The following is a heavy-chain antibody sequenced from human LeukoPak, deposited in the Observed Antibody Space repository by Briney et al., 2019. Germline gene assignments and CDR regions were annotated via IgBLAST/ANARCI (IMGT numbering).Heavy chain of an antibody. CDR1: GGSIRSSDYY. D-gene: IGHD3-10*01. J-gene: IGHJ5*02. Sequence: HPSETLSLTCTVSGGSIRSSDYYWGWIRQPPGKGLEWIGSIYYSGRTNYNPSLKSRVTISVDTSKNQFSLKLTSVTAADTAVYYCARRVFASGRQDRWGQGTLVTVAS. CDR3: ARRVFASGRQDR. CDR2: IYYSGRT. V-gene: IGHV4-39*01.